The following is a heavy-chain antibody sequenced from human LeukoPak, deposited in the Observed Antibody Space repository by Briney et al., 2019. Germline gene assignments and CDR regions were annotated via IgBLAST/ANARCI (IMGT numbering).Heavy chain of an antibody. CDR2: IYHSGST. D-gene: IGHD1-26*01. CDR1: GGPFSGYY. CDR3: ARTGFVGLTDHGAFDI. Sequence: TSETLSLTCAVYGGPFSGYYWTWIRQPPGKGLEWIGEIYHSGSTNYNPSLKGRVTISVDTSRNRFSLKGNSVTAADTAVYYCARTGFVGLTDHGAFDIWGRETAVTVSS. J-gene: IGHJ3*02. V-gene: IGHV4-34*01.